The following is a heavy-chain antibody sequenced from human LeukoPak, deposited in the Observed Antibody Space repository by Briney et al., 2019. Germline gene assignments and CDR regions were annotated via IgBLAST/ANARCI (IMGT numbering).Heavy chain of an antibody. D-gene: IGHD3-22*01. J-gene: IGHJ5*02. CDR1: GFTFSSYG. CDR3: AKTAPITVIVVVTYPIWFDP. V-gene: IGHV3-23*01. Sequence: GGSLRLSCAASGFTFSSYGMSWVRQAPGKGLEWVSAISGSGGSTYYADSVKGRFTISRDNSKNTLYLQMNSLRAEDTAVYYCAKTAPITVIVVVTYPIWFDPWGQGTLVTVSS. CDR2: ISGSGGST.